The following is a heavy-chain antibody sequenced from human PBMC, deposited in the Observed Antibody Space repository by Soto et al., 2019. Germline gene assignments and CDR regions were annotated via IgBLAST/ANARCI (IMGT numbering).Heavy chain of an antibody. CDR2: ISAYNGNT. V-gene: IGHV1-18*01. CDR3: AKNRSPGGNGPNYFDY. Sequence: ASVKVSCKASGYTFTSYGISWVRQAPGQGLEWMGWISAYNGNTNYAQKLQGRVTMTTDTSTSTAYMELRSLRSDDTAVYYCAKNRSPGGNGPNYFDYWGQGTLVTVSS. CDR1: GYTFTSYG. D-gene: IGHD1-1*01. J-gene: IGHJ4*01.